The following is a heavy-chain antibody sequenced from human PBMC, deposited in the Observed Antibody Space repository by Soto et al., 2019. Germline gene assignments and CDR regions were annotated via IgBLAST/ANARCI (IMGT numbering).Heavy chain of an antibody. CDR3: ARAVSSSGWEHFDY. D-gene: IGHD6-19*01. Sequence: PSETLSLTCTVSGGSVSSGSYYWSWIRQPPGKGLEWIGYINYSGSTNYNPSLKSRVTISVDTSKNQFSLKLSSMTAADTAVYYCARAVSSSGWEHFDYWGPGTLVTAPQ. CDR1: GGSVSSGSYY. CDR2: INYSGST. V-gene: IGHV4-61*01. J-gene: IGHJ4*02.